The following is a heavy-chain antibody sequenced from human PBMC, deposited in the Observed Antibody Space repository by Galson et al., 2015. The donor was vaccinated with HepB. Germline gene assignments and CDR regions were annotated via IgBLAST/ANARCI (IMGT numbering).Heavy chain of an antibody. CDR3: ARLLGSLGAGYNSGY. Sequence: QSGAAAKQPGESLKISCKGSGYNFTSDWIGWVLQMPGEGLEWMGIIYPGDSDTRYSPSFQGQVTISTNNSISTAYPQWSSLKASDTAMYYGARLLGSLGAGYNSGYWGQGTLVTVSS. D-gene: IGHD5-24*01. J-gene: IGHJ4*02. V-gene: IGHV5-51*01. CDR2: IYPGDSDT. CDR1: GYNFTSDW.